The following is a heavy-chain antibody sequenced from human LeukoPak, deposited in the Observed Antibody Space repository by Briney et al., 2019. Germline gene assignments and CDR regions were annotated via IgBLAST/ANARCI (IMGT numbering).Heavy chain of an antibody. CDR3: ARGLGGYGEDYYMDV. V-gene: IGHV3-20*04. CDR1: GFTFDDYG. D-gene: IGHD5-12*01. Sequence: GGSLRLSCAASGFTFDDYGMSWVRQAPGKGLEWVSGINWNGGSTGYADSVKGRFTISRDNAKNSLYLQMNSLRAEDTALYYCARGLGGYGEDYYMDVWGKGTTVTVSS. J-gene: IGHJ6*03. CDR2: INWNGGST.